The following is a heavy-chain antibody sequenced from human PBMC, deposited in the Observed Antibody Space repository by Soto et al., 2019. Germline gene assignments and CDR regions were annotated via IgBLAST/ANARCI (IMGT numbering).Heavy chain of an antibody. D-gene: IGHD3-3*01. CDR2: IYYSGST. CDR3: ARTYYDFFSGYYPYTDYYYYIHV. J-gene: IGHJ6*03. Sequence: SETLSLTCTVSGGSISSYYWSWIRQPPGKGLEWIGYIYYSGSTNYNPSLKSRVTISVDTSKNQFSLKLSSVTAADTAVYYCARTYYDFFSGYYPYTDYYYYIHVAVKRTTVTVS. V-gene: IGHV4-59*08. CDR1: GGSISSYY.